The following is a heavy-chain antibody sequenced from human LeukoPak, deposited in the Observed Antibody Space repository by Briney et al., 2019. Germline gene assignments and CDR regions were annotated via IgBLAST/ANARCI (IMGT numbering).Heavy chain of an antibody. V-gene: IGHV1-8*03. CDR3: ARGGGNLYYYYYMDV. D-gene: IGHD4-23*01. Sequence: ASVKVSCKASGYTFTSYDINWVRQATGQGLEWMGSMNPNSGNTGYAQKFQGRVTITRNTSISTAYMELSSLRSEDTAVYYCARGGGNLYYYYYMDVWGKGTTVTVSS. CDR1: GYTFTSYD. J-gene: IGHJ6*03. CDR2: MNPNSGNT.